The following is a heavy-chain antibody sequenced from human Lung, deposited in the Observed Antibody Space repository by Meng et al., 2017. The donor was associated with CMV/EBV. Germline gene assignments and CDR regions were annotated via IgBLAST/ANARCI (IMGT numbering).Heavy chain of an antibody. D-gene: IGHD3-3*01. CDR3: VRSTIYGVPCDL. J-gene: IGHJ5*02. Sequence: EXXKISXEGSGYNFTNYWIAWVRQMPGKGLEWMGIIYVGDSDTIYSPSFEGHVTISADKSKSLAFLKWTNVRASDTAMYYCVRSTIYGVPCDLWAKGTVVTVSS. V-gene: IGHV5-51*01. CDR1: GYNFTNYW. CDR2: IYVGDSDT.